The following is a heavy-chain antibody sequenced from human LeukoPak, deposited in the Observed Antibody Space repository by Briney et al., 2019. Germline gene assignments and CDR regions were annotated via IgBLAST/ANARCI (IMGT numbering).Heavy chain of an antibody. CDR1: GGSISSYY. CDR3: ARASATLSYYYYYYMDV. J-gene: IGHJ6*03. CDR2: IYTSGST. D-gene: IGHD2-15*01. Sequence: SETLSLTCTVSGGSISSYYWSWIRQPPEKGLEWIGYIYTSGSTNYNPSLKSRVTISVDTSKNQFSLKLSSVTAADTAVYYCARASATLSYYYYYYMDVWGKGTTVTVSS. V-gene: IGHV4-4*09.